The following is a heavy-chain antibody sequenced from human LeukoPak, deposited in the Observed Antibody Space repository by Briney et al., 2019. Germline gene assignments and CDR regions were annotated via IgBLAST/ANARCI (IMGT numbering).Heavy chain of an antibody. Sequence: SEPLSLTCTVSGGSISSYYWSWIRQPAGKGLEWIGRIYTSGSTGYNPSLKSRATMSVDTSKNQFSLKLSSVTAADTAVYYCARVDLRAAYFDYWGQGTLVTVSS. D-gene: IGHD2-15*01. CDR1: GGSISSYY. CDR3: ARVDLRAAYFDY. V-gene: IGHV4-4*07. J-gene: IGHJ4*02. CDR2: IYTSGST.